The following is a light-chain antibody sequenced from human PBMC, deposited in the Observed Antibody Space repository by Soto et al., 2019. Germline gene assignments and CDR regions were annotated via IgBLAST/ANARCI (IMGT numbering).Light chain of an antibody. V-gene: IGKV3-20*01. CDR2: GAS. CDR1: QSLSSSY. Sequence: EIVLTQSPGTLSLSPGEGATLSCRASQSLSSSYLAWYHQKPGQAPRLLIYGASSRATGIPDRFSGSGSGTDFTLTITRLEPEDSAVYFCQQYTGPPTTFGQGTRLEIK. CDR3: QQYTGPPTT. J-gene: IGKJ5*01.